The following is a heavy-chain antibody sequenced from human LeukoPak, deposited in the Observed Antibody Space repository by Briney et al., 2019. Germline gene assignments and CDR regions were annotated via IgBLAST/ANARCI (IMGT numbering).Heavy chain of an antibody. CDR2: IYTNGGA. D-gene: IGHD6-13*01. J-gene: IGHJ4*02. V-gene: IGHV4-61*02. CDR3: ARGPGKGSSWFQYYFDY. CDR1: GGSVTSGNYY. Sequence: SQTLSLTCTVSGGSVTSGNYYWNWIRQPAGKGLEWIGRIYTNGGASYNPSLKSRVTISIDASKNQFSLKLSSVTAADTAVYYCARGPGKGSSWFQYYFDYWGQGTLVTVSS.